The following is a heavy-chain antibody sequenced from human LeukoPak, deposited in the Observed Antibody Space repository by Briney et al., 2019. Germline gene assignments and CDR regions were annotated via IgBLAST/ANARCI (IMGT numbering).Heavy chain of an antibody. J-gene: IGHJ2*01. CDR1: GGTISSYY. D-gene: IGHD3-22*01. CDR3: ARWDYYDTTWMGWYFDL. V-gene: IGHV4-59*08. CDR2: IFCTRST. Sequence: SETLSLTCTVSGGTISSYYWSWIRQPPGKGLEWIGYIFCTRSTKYNPSLKSRVTISVDTSENQISLRLRSVTAADTAVYYCARWDYYDTTWMGWYFDLWGRGTLVTVSS.